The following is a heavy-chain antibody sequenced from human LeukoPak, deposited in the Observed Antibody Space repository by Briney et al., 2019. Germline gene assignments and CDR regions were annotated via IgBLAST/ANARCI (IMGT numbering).Heavy chain of an antibody. CDR1: GFTFGDYA. D-gene: IGHD6-13*01. V-gene: IGHV3-49*04. J-gene: IGHJ6*03. Sequence: GGSLRLSCTASGFTFGDYAMSWVRQAPGKGLEWVGFIRSKAYGGTTEYAASVKGRFTISRDDSKSIAYLQMNSLKTEDTAVYYCTRVFSRYSSSWSPSSYYYMDVWGKGTTVTVSS. CDR3: TRVFSRYSSSWSPSSYYYMDV. CDR2: IRSKAYGGTT.